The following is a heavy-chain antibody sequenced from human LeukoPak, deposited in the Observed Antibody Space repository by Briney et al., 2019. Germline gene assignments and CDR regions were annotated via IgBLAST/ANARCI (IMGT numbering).Heavy chain of an antibody. V-gene: IGHV4-38-2*02. D-gene: IGHD1-26*01. J-gene: IGHJ4*02. Sequence: PSETLSLTCTVSGYSISSGYYWGWIRQPPGKGLEWIGSIYHSGSTYYNPSLKSRVTISVDTSKNQFSPKLSSVTAADTAVYYCANRSGGSYSDYWGQGTLVTVSS. CDR3: ANRSGGSYSDY. CDR1: GYSISSGYY. CDR2: IYHSGST.